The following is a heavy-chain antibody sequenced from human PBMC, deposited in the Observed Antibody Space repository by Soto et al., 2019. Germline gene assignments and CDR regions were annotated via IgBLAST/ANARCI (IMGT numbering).Heavy chain of an antibody. CDR1: GYTFTSYG. Sequence: ASVKVSCKASGYTFTSYGISWVRQAPGQGLEWMGWISAYNGNTNYAQKFQGRVTITRDTSASTAYMELSSLGSEDTAVYYCARDLQADYWGQGTLVTVSS. V-gene: IGHV1-18*01. CDR3: ARDLQADY. CDR2: ISAYNGNT. J-gene: IGHJ4*02.